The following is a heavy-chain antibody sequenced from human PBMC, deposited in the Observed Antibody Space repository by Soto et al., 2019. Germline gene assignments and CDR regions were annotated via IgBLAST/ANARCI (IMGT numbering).Heavy chain of an antibody. CDR2: INPSGGST. CDR3: ARARIQLWPLND. CDR1: GSAFTSYY. Sequence: XSVKVSCKASGSAFTSYYIHLVRQAPGQGLEWMGIINPSGGSTSYAQKFQVRVTMTRDTSTSTVYMELSSMRSEDTAVYYCARARIQLWPLNDWGQGTLVTVSS. J-gene: IGHJ4*02. D-gene: IGHD5-18*01. V-gene: IGHV1-46*01.